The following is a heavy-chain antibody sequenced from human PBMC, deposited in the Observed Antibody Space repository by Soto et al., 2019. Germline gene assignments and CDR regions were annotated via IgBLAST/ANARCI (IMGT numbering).Heavy chain of an antibody. CDR3: ATPLRGWNYYYGMDV. CDR2: ISAYNGNT. Sequence: QVQLVQSRAEVKKPGASVKVSCKASGYTFTSYGISWVRQAPGQGLEWMGWISAYNGNTNYAQKLQGRVTMTTDTSTSTAYMELWSVRSDDTAVYYCATPLRGWNYYYGMDVWGQGTTVTVSS. CDR1: GYTFTSYG. V-gene: IGHV1-18*04. J-gene: IGHJ6*02. D-gene: IGHD3-10*01.